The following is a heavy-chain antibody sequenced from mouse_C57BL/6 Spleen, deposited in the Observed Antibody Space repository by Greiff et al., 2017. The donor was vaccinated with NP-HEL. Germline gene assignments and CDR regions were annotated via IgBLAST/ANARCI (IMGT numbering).Heavy chain of an antibody. J-gene: IGHJ1*03. CDR1: GFSFNTYA. V-gene: IGHV10-1*01. Sequence: EVMLVESGGGLVQPKGSLKLSCAASGFSFNTYAMNWVRQAPGKGLEWVARIRSKSNNYATYYADSVKDRFTISRDDSESMLYLQMNNLKTEDTAMYYCVRQDYYGSSYQGYFDVWGTGTTVTVSS. CDR3: VRQDYYGSSYQGYFDV. CDR2: IRSKSNNYAT. D-gene: IGHD1-1*01.